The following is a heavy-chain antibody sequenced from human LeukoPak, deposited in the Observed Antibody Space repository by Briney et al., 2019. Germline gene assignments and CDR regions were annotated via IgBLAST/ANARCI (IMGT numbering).Heavy chain of an antibody. CDR2: INSDGSIT. J-gene: IGHJ4*02. CDR1: GFTFSTYW. CDR3: TRDEDEELVRDY. D-gene: IGHD6-13*01. Sequence: GGSLRLSCAASGFTFSTYWMHWVRQTPGKGLVWVSRINSDGSITNYADSVKGRFTISRDNAKKSLYLQMNSLRADDTAVYYCTRDEDEELVRDYWGQGTLVTVSS. V-gene: IGHV3-74*01.